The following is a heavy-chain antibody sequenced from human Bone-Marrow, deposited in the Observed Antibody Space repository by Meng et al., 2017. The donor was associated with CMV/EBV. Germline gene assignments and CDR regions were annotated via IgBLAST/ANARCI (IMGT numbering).Heavy chain of an antibody. V-gene: IGHV4-59*01. D-gene: IGHD1-26*01. CDR2: IYYSGST. CDR1: GGSISSYY. J-gene: IGHJ4*03. CDR3: ARALPGGAVDY. Sequence: SETLSLTCTVSGGSISSYYWSWIRQPPGKGLEWIGYIYYSGSTNYNPSLKSRVTISVDTSKNQFSLKLSSVTAADTAVYYCARALPGGAVDYWGQGTTVTVSS.